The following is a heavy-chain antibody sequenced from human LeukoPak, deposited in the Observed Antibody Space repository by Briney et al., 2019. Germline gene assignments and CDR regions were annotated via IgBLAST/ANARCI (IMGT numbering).Heavy chain of an antibody. V-gene: IGHV3-66*02. D-gene: IGHD4-17*01. CDR1: GFTVSSNY. Sequence: PGGSLRLSCAASGFTVSSNYMSWVRQAPGKGPEWVSVIYSGGSTYYADSVKGRFTISRDNSKNTLYLQMNSLRAEDTAVYYCAREAVTTVTSTIDYWGQGTLVTVSS. CDR2: IYSGGST. J-gene: IGHJ4*02. CDR3: AREAVTTVTSTIDY.